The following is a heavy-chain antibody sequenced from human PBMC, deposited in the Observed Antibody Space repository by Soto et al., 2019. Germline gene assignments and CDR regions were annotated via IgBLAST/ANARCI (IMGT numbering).Heavy chain of an antibody. Sequence: MRLSCAASGFTFSNYAMHCIRQAPGKGLAWVAVISYDGSNKYYADSVKGRFTISRDNSKNTLYLQMNSVRAGDTAVYYCARDSYGFDPWGQGTLVTVSS. D-gene: IGHD2-8*01. J-gene: IGHJ5*02. V-gene: IGHV3-30-3*01. CDR2: ISYDGSNK. CDR1: GFTFSNYA. CDR3: ARDSYGFDP.